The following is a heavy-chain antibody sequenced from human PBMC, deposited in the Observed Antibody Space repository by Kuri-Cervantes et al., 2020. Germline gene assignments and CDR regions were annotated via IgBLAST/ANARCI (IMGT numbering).Heavy chain of an antibody. CDR2: INPDSGGA. V-gene: IGHV1-2*02. D-gene: IGHD6-19*01. J-gene: IGHJ6*02. Sequence: ASVKVSCKSSGYTFTGYYMQRVRQAPGQGLEWMGWINPDSGGANYAQKFQGRVTMTRDTSISTAYMELSRLRSDDTAVYYCARGVKSSVWWSMDVWGQGTTVTVSS. CDR3: ARGVKSSVWWSMDV. CDR1: GYTFTGYY.